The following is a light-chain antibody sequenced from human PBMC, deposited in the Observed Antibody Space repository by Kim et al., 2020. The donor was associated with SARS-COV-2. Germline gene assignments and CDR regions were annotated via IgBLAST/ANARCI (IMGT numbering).Light chain of an antibody. CDR3: QQYNDWPWT. CDR2: ASS. V-gene: IGKV3-15*01. Sequence: EIVMTQSPATLSVSPGERATLSCRASQSAGTNLAWYQHKPGQAPRLLISASSTRATGIPARFSGSGSGTEFTLTISSLQSEDFALYYCQQYNDWPWTFGPGTKVDIK. CDR1: QSAGTN. J-gene: IGKJ1*01.